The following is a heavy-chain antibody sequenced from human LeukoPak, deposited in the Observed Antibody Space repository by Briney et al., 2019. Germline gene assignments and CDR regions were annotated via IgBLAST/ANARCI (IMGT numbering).Heavy chain of an antibody. V-gene: IGHV4-39*07. CDR3: ARVRSSGWGKNFDY. D-gene: IGHD6-19*01. J-gene: IGHJ4*02. CDR1: GGSIPISTYY. CDR2: IYYSGTT. Sequence: PSETLSLTCTVSGGSIPISTYYWGWVRQPPGKGLEWIGSIYYSGTTKYNPSLKSRVTISVDTSKNQFSLKLSSVTAADTAVYYCARVRSSGWGKNFDYWGQGTLVTVSS.